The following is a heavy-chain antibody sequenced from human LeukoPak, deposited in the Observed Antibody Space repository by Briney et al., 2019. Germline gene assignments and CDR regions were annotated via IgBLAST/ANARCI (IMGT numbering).Heavy chain of an antibody. Sequence: SETLSLTCAVYGGSFSGYYWSWIRQPPGKGLEWIGEINHSGSTNYNPSLKSRVTISVDTSKNQFSLKLSSVTAADTAVYYCARALVVVVPAARYYYYYGMDVWGQGTTVTVS. D-gene: IGHD2-2*01. CDR1: GGSFSGYY. J-gene: IGHJ6*02. CDR3: ARALVVVVPAARYYYYYGMDV. V-gene: IGHV4-34*01. CDR2: INHSGST.